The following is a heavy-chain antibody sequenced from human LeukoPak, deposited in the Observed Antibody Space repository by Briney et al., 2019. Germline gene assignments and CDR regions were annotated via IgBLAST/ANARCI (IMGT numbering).Heavy chain of an antibody. CDR3: ATDPVQSSGYYYVGY. J-gene: IGHJ4*02. Sequence: ASVKVSCKASGYTFTSYDINWVREATGQGLEWMGWMNPNSGNTGYAQKFQGRVTITRNTSISTAYMELSSLRSEDTAVYYCATDPVQSSGYYYVGYWGQGTLVTVSS. V-gene: IGHV1-8*03. CDR2: MNPNSGNT. CDR1: GYTFTSYD. D-gene: IGHD3-22*01.